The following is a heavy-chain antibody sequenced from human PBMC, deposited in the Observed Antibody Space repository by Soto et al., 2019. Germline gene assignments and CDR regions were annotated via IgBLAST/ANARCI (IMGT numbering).Heavy chain of an antibody. D-gene: IGHD4-17*01. CDR1: GGSISPYH. Sequence: SSETLSLTCTISGGSISPYHWSWIRQPPGKGLEWIGDIFYTGRTKYNPSLQSRVTMQLGTSKNHFYLTLTSLTAADTAVYYCVRVGGHYGDFANFDYWGQGALVTFSS. CDR2: IFYTGRT. J-gene: IGHJ4*02. CDR3: VRVGGHYGDFANFDY. V-gene: IGHV4-59*01.